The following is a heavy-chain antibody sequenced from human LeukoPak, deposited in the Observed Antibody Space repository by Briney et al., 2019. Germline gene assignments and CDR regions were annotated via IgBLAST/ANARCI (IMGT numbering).Heavy chain of an antibody. CDR1: GGSFSGYY. Sequence: SETLSLTCAVYGGSFSGYYWSWIRQPPGKGLEWIGEINHSGSTNYNPSLKSRVTISVDTSKNQFSLKLSSVTAADTAVYYCARRTSGYYYYGMDVWGHGTTVTVSS. V-gene: IGHV4-34*01. J-gene: IGHJ6*02. CDR3: ARRTSGYYYYGMDV. CDR2: INHSGST. D-gene: IGHD2-2*01.